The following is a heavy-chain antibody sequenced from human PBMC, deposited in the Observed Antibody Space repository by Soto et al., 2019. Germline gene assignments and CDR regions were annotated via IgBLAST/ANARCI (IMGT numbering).Heavy chain of an antibody. CDR2: IYWDDDK. Sequence: QITLKESGPTLVKPTQTLTLTCTFSGFSLSTSGVGVGWIRQPPGKALEWLALIYWDDDKRYSPSLKSRLTITNDPSKNQVVLTMTHMDPVDTAKYYCAHSRAYNWNDGYHFDHWGQGTLVTVSS. V-gene: IGHV2-5*02. CDR3: AHSRAYNWNDGYHFDH. D-gene: IGHD1-20*01. J-gene: IGHJ4*02. CDR1: GFSLSTSGVG.